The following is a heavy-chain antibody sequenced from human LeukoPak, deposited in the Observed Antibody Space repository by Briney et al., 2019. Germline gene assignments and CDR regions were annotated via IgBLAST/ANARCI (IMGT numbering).Heavy chain of an antibody. J-gene: IGHJ3*02. V-gene: IGHV3-53*04. CDR3: AREVMAKGRASDT. CDR2: IYSGDRT. Sequence: GGSLRLSCAASGFTASSNYMSWVRQAPGKGLEWVSVIYSGDRTYYADSVKGRFTISRHTSKKTLYLQMNTLRAEDTAVYYCAREVMAKGRASDTWGQGKVVTASS. D-gene: IGHD2-8*01. CDR1: GFTASSNY.